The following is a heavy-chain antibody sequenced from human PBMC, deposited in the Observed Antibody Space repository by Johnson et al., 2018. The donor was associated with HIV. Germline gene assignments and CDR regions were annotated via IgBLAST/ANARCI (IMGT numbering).Heavy chain of an antibody. D-gene: IGHD6-13*01. J-gene: IGHJ3*02. CDR1: GFTFSDYY. CDR2: ISSSGGNT. V-gene: IGHV3-11*01. CDR3: AKQNSRWFADAFDI. Sequence: VQLVESGGGLVKPGGSLRLSCAASGFTFSDYYMSWIRQAPGKGLEWVSYISSSGGNTYYADSVKGRFTISRDNSKNTVYVQMSSLRAEDTAVYYCAKQNSRWFADAFDIWGQGTMVTVSS.